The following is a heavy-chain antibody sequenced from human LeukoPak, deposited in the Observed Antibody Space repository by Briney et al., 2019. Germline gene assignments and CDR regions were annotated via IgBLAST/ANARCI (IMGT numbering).Heavy chain of an antibody. V-gene: IGHV3-33*01. Sequence: GGSLRLSCAASGFTFSSYGIHWVRQAPGKGLEWVAVIWYDGSNKYYADSVKGRFTISRDNSKNTLYLQMNSLRAEDTAVYYCARAGSGWQNDYWGQGTLVTVSS. D-gene: IGHD6-19*01. CDR2: IWYDGSNK. J-gene: IGHJ4*02. CDR3: ARAGSGWQNDY. CDR1: GFTFSSYG.